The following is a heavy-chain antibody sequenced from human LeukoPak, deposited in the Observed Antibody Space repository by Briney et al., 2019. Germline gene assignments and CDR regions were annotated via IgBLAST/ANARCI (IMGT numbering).Heavy chain of an antibody. CDR3: ARDSSGSAPGDY. J-gene: IGHJ4*02. Sequence: ASVKVSCKASGYTFTGYYMHWVRQAPGQGLEWMGWINPNSGGTNYAQKFQGRVTMTRDTSISTAYMELSRLRSDDTAVYYCARDSSGSAPGDYWGQGTLVTVSS. CDR2: INPNSGGT. CDR1: GYTFTGYY. V-gene: IGHV1-2*02. D-gene: IGHD6-19*01.